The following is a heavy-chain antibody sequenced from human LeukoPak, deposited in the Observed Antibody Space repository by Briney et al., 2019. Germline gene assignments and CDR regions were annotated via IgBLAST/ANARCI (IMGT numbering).Heavy chain of an antibody. CDR3: VRVQCGNKDGESKAPFDF. Sequence: SDTLSLTCNVSGGSIGGHYWTWIRQPAGKGLEWIGHIYYTGSTNYHPSLTSRVTMSVDTSKNQFSLRLSSVTAADTAVYYCVRVQCGNKDGESKAPFDFWGQGTLVTVSP. J-gene: IGHJ4*02. V-gene: IGHV4-59*11. CDR2: IYYTGST. D-gene: IGHD2/OR15-2a*01. CDR1: GGSIGGHY.